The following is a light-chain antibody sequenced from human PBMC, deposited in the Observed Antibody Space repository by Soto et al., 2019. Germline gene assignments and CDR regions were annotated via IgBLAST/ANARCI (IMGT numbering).Light chain of an antibody. J-gene: IGLJ1*01. V-gene: IGLV2-14*01. CDR2: EVT. CDR3: GSFSSSSTLYV. CDR1: SSDVGGYKY. Sequence: QSVLTQPASVSGSPGQSVTISCTGTSSDVGGYKYVSWYQQHPGKALKLMIYEVTNRPSGVSDRFSGSKSGNTASLTVSGLQAEDEADYYCGSFSSSSTLYVFGTGTKVT.